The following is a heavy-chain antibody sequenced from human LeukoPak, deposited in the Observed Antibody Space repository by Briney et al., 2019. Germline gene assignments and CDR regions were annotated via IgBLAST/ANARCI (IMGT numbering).Heavy chain of an antibody. Sequence: PSETLSLTCTVSDGSINSSNYYWGWIRQPPGKGLEWIGSIYYSGSTYYNPSLKSRVSISVDTSKDQFSLKLSSVTAADTAVYYCARHRDSSGWYDFDYWGQGTLVTVSS. CDR2: IYYSGST. V-gene: IGHV4-39*01. J-gene: IGHJ4*02. CDR3: ARHRDSSGWYDFDY. CDR1: DGSINSSNYY. D-gene: IGHD6-19*01.